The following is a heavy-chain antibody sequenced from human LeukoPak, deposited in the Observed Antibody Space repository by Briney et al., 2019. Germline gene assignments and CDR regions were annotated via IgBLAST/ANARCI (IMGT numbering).Heavy chain of an antibody. V-gene: IGHV5-51*01. D-gene: IGHD3-10*01. CDR2: IYPGDSDT. Sequence: GESLKIYCKGSGYSFTSYWIGWVRQMPGKGLEWMGIIYPGDSDTRYSPSFQGQVTISADKSISTAYLQWSSLKASDTAMYYCAISTYYYGSGDPDWFDPWGQGTLVTVYS. J-gene: IGHJ5*02. CDR3: AISTYYYGSGDPDWFDP. CDR1: GYSFTSYW.